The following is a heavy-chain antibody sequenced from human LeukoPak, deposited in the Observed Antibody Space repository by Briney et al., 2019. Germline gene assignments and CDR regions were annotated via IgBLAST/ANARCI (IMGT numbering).Heavy chain of an antibody. V-gene: IGHV3-7*01. J-gene: IGHJ4*02. CDR2: MEQDGSEK. Sequence: GGSLRLSCAASGFTFSNYWMSWVRQAPGKGLEWVANMEQDGSEKYYVDSVKGRFTISRDNAKNSLYLQMNSLRADDTSVYYCARQGGSYFDYWGQGTLVTVSS. D-gene: IGHD1-26*01. CDR3: ARQGGSYFDY. CDR1: GFTFSNYW.